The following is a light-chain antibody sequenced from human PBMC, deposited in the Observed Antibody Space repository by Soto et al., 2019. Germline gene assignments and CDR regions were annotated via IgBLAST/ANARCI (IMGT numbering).Light chain of an antibody. CDR2: RAS. V-gene: IGKV1-5*03. Sequence: DIQMTQSPSTLSASVGDRVIITCRASQSISSWLAWYQQKPGKAPNLLIYRASTLKSGIPSRFSGSGSGTEYTLPISRLQPDDFATYYCQQYDRASWTFGPGPKVEIK. CDR3: QQYDRASWT. J-gene: IGKJ1*01. CDR1: QSISSW.